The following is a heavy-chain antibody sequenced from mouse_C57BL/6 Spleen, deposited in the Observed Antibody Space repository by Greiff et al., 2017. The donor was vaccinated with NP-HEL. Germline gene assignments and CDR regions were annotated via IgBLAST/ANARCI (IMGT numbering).Heavy chain of an antibody. CDR1: GYTFTSYW. D-gene: IGHD2-5*01. CDR3: ARWEGDYSIHAMDC. Sequence: QVQLQQPGAELVKPGASVKLSCKASGYTFTSYWMHWVKQRPGQGLEWIGMIHPNSGSTNYNEKFKSKATLTVDKSSSTAYMQRSSLTSEDSAVYYCARWEGDYSIHAMDCWGKGTSVTVAS. CDR2: IHPNSGST. V-gene: IGHV1-64*01. J-gene: IGHJ4*01.